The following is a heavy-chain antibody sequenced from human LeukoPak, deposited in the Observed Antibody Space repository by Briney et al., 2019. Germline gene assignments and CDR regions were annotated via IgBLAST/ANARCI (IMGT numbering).Heavy chain of an antibody. V-gene: IGHV4-30-2*05. CDR3: AVSGSYRRTYYFDY. J-gene: IGHJ4*02. Sequence: PSQTLSLTCAVSGGSISSGSYSWSWIRQPPGKGLEWIGYIYSSGSTYYNPSLKSRITISLEKSKNQFSLKLSSVTAADTAVYYCAVSGSYRRTYYFDYWGQGTLVTVSS. CDR1: GGSISSGSYS. CDR2: IYSSGST. D-gene: IGHD6-19*01.